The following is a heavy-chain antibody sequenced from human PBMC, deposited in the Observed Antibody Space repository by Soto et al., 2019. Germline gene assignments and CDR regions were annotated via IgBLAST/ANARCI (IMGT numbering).Heavy chain of an antibody. CDR3: AREPEGIAAALDY. CDR1: GFTFRTYG. Sequence: GGSLRLSCAASGFTFRTYGMNWVRRAPGGGLEWVASISSSGSFIYYADSVKGRFTISRDDAEKSLYLQMNSLRAEDTALYYCAREPEGIAAALDYWGQGTLVTVSS. V-gene: IGHV3-21*01. D-gene: IGHD6-13*01. CDR2: ISSSGSFI. J-gene: IGHJ4*02.